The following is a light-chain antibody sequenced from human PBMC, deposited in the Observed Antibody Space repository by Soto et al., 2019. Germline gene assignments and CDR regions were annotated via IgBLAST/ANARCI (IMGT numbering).Light chain of an antibody. V-gene: IGLV1-40*01. Sequence: QSVLTQPPSGTGAPGQRVTISSPGSSSNIGAGYDVHWYRQLPGTAPKLLIYGNSNRPSGVPDRFSGSKSGTSASLAITGLQAEDEADYYCQSYDSSLSGSLFGTGTRSPS. CDR1: SSNIGAGYD. CDR3: QSYDSSLSGSL. J-gene: IGLJ1*01. CDR2: GNS.